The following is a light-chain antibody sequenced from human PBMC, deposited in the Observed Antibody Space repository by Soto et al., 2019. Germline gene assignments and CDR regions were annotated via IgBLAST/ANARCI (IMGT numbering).Light chain of an antibody. J-gene: IGKJ1*01. CDR1: KNINTW. CDR2: DAS. CDR3: QHYNSYSEA. V-gene: IGKV1-5*01. Sequence: DIEMTQSPSTLSASAGDRVTIXXRASKNINTWVAWYQQKPGKAPKXLIYDASSLESGVPSRVSGSGAGTEFTLTISSLQPDDFATYYCQHYNSYSEAFGQGTKVDIK.